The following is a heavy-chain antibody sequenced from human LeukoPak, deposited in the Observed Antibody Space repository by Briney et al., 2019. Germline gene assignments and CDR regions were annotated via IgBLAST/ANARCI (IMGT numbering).Heavy chain of an antibody. CDR3: ARVAVPGDGIPIEYFQH. J-gene: IGHJ1*01. D-gene: IGHD6-19*01. CDR2: INPNSGGT. Sequence: GASVKVSCKASGYTFTGYYMHWVRQAPGQGLEWMGWINPNSGGTNYAQKFQGRVTMTRDTSISTAYMELSRLRSDDTAVYYCARVAVPGDGIPIEYFQHWGQGTLVTVSS. CDR1: GYTFTGYY. V-gene: IGHV1-2*02.